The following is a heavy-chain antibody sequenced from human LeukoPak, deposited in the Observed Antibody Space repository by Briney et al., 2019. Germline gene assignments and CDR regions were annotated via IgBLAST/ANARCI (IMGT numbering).Heavy chain of an antibody. CDR3: AKVYGGNSYAFDI. J-gene: IGHJ3*02. V-gene: IGHV3-23*01. CDR2: ISGSGGST. CDR1: GFTFSSYA. D-gene: IGHD4-23*01. Sequence: GGSLRLSCAASGFTFSSYAMSWVRQAPGKGLEWISAISGSGGSTYYADSVKGRLTISGDNSKNTLYLQMNSLRAEDTAVYYCAKVYGGNSYAFDIWGQGTMVTVSS.